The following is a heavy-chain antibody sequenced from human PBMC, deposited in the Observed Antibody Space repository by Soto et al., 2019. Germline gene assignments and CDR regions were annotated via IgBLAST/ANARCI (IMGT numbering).Heavy chain of an antibody. V-gene: IGHV4-59*08. CDR3: ARLLPFLHCSSTSCYSGSYYYMDV. CDR1: GGSISSYY. Sequence: SETLSLTCTVSGGSISSYYWSWIRQPPGKGLEWIGYIYYSGSTNYNPSLKSRVTISVDTSKNQFSLKLSSVTAADTAVYYCARLLPFLHCSSTSCYSGSYYYMDVWGKGTTVTVSS. J-gene: IGHJ6*03. D-gene: IGHD2-2*01. CDR2: IYYSGST.